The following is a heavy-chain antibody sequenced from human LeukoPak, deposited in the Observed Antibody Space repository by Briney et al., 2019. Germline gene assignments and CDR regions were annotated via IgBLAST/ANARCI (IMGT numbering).Heavy chain of an antibody. V-gene: IGHV1-2*02. J-gene: IGHJ4*02. D-gene: IGHD1-26*01. Sequence: GASVKVSCKASGYTFTGYYIHWVRQAPGPGLEWMGWINPNSGGTNYAQKFQGRVNMTRDTSISTAYMELSRLRSDDTAVYYCARDGLRLVGATPPGISDYWGQGTLVTVSS. CDR3: ARDGLRLVGATPPGISDY. CDR1: GYTFTGYY. CDR2: INPNSGGT.